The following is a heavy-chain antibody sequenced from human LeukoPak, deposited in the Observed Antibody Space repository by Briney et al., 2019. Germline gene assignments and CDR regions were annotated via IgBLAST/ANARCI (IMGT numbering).Heavy chain of an antibody. Sequence: GESLKISCKGSGYSFTSYWIGWVRRMPGKGLEWMGIIYPGDSDTRYSPSFQGQVSISADKSISTVYLQWSSLKPSDTAIYYCARQSRDGSKTRGYYFDYWGQGTLVTVSS. D-gene: IGHD3-10*01. J-gene: IGHJ4*02. V-gene: IGHV5-51*01. CDR1: GYSFTSYW. CDR2: IYPGDSDT. CDR3: ARQSRDGSKTRGYYFDY.